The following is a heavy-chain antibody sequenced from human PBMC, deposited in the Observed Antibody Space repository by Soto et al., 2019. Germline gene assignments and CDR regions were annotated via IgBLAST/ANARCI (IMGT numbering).Heavy chain of an antibody. CDR1: GFTFSNYA. CDR2: SRGNGET. V-gene: IGHV3-23*01. CDR3: AKIGWAPVVADWEFDH. Sequence: PGGSLRLSCATSGFTFSNYAMSWVRQAPGKGPDWVSASRGNGETFYADSVRGRFTISRDNSKNTLYLQMNSLRAEDTAVYYCAKIGWAPVVADWEFDHWGQGTLVTVSS. D-gene: IGHD2-15*01. J-gene: IGHJ4*02.